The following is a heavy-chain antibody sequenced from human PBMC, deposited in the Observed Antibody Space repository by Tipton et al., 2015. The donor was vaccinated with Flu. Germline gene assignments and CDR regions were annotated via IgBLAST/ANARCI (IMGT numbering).Heavy chain of an antibody. D-gene: IGHD7-27*01. J-gene: IGHJ4*02. Sequence: QLVQSGGGLVQPGGSLRLSCAASGFTFSSYEMNWVRQAPGKGLEWVPYITSSGNTISYADSVRGRFTISRDNTKKSLYLQLNSLRVEDTAIYYCATLTGDDYWGQGILVTVSS. CDR1: GFTFSSYE. CDR3: ATLTGDDY. CDR2: ITSSGNTI. V-gene: IGHV3-48*03.